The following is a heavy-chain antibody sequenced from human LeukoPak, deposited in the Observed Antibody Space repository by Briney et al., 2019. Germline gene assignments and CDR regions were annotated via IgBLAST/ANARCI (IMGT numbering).Heavy chain of an antibody. D-gene: IGHD2-2*01. V-gene: IGHV3-7*01. CDR2: IKQDGSEK. CDR1: GFTFSSYW. CDR3: ARDSSSTSCSRTYYYYGMDV. J-gene: IGHJ6*02. Sequence: PGGSLRLSCAASGFTFSSYWMSWVRQAPGKGLEWVANIKQDGSEKYYVDSVKGRSTISRDNAKNSLYLQMNSLRAEDTAVYYCARDSSSTSCSRTYYYYGMDVWGQGTTVTVSS.